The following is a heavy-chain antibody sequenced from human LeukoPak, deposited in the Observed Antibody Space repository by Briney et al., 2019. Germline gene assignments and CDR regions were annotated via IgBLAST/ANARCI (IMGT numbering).Heavy chain of an antibody. J-gene: IGHJ6*03. CDR3: ATRKYQLSHFAPYYYYMDV. V-gene: IGHV1-69*05. CDR1: GGTFSSYA. Sequence: SVKVSCKVSGGTFSSYAISWVRQAPGQGLEWMGGIIPIFGTANYAQKFQGRVTITTDESTSTAYMELSSLRSEDTAVYYCATRKYQLSHFAPYYYYMDVWGKGTTVTVSS. CDR2: IIPIFGTA. D-gene: IGHD2-2*01.